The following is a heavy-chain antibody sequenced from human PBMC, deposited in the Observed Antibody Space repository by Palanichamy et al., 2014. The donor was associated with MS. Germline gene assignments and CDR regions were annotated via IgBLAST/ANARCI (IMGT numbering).Heavy chain of an antibody. CDR2: ISSSSSTI. CDR1: GFSFSSYS. J-gene: IGHJ6*02. V-gene: IGHV3-48*01. D-gene: IGHD4-11*01. Sequence: EVQVVEVWGRAWYEPGGPVRLSCAASGFSFSSYSMNWVRQAPGKGLEWVSYISSSSSTIYYADSVKGRFTISRDNAKNSLYLQMNSLRAEDTAVYYCARGYSSSYYYDGMDVWGQGTTVTVSS. CDR3: ARGYSSSYYYDGMDV.